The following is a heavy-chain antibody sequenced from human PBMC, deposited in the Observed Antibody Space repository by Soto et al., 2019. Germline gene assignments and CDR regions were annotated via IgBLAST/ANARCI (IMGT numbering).Heavy chain of an antibody. D-gene: IGHD6-6*01. CDR3: ARGRMNYSSSGPYYYGMDV. J-gene: IGHJ6*02. CDR2: IIPIFGTA. V-gene: IGHV1-69*13. CDR1: GGTLSSYA. Sequence: SVKTASKAPGGTLSSYAISLVRQAAGQGLEWMGGIIPIFGTANYAQKFQGRATITADESTSTAYMELSRLRSEDTAVYYCARGRMNYSSSGPYYYGMDVWGRGTTVTVSS.